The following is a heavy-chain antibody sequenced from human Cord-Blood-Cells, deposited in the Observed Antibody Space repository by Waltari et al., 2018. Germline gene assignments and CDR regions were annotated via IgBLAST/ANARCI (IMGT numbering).Heavy chain of an antibody. Sequence: LLKPSETLSLTCAVYGGSFSGYYCSWIRQPPGKGLEWIGEINHSGSTNYNPSLKSRVTISVDTSKNQFSLKLSSVTAADTAVYYCARGRTSCLDYWGQGTLVTVSS. J-gene: IGHJ4*02. V-gene: IGHV4-34*01. CDR2: INHSGST. CDR3: ARGRTSCLDY. CDR1: GGSFSGYY. D-gene: IGHD2-2*01.